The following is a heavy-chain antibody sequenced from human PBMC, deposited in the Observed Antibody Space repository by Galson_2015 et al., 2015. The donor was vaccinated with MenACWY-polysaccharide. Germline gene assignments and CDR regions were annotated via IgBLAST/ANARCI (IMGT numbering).Heavy chain of an antibody. V-gene: IGHV3-23*01. J-gene: IGHJ4*02. Sequence: SLRLSCAASGFTFSSYAMNWVRQAPGKGLEWVSAISNSGGSTYYADSVKGRLTISRDNSKNTLFLQMNSLRAEDTAVYYCAKDKGGGSYWGNTKIDYWGQGTLVTVSS. D-gene: IGHD1-26*01. CDR3: AKDKGGGSYWGNTKIDY. CDR2: ISNSGGST. CDR1: GFTFSSYA.